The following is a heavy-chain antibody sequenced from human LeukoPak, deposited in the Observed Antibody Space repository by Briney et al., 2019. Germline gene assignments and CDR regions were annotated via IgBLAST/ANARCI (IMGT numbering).Heavy chain of an antibody. CDR3: AKGLGEFASAPDS. Sequence: PGGSLRLSCAASGFTFNTYWMSWVRQAPGKGLEWVSAIFGNGVTTYYADSVKGRFIISRDNSQNRLFLQVNSLRVEDTAVYYCAKGLGEFASAPDSWGQGTLVTVSS. D-gene: IGHD6-6*01. J-gene: IGHJ5*01. CDR1: GFTFNTYW. V-gene: IGHV3-23*01. CDR2: IFGNGVTT.